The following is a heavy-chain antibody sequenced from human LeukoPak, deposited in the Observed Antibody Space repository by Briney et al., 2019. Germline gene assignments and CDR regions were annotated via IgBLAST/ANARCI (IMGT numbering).Heavy chain of an antibody. D-gene: IGHD5-24*01. CDR1: GFTFSSYA. J-gene: IGHJ6*03. CDR3: ANDKDGFYYYYMDV. V-gene: IGHV3-23*01. CDR2: ISGSGGST. Sequence: GGSLRLSCAASGFTFSSYAMSWVRQAPGKGLEWVSAISGSGGSTYYADSVKGRFTISRDNSKNTLYLQMNSLRAEDTAVYYCANDKDGFYYYYMDVWGKGTTVTVSS.